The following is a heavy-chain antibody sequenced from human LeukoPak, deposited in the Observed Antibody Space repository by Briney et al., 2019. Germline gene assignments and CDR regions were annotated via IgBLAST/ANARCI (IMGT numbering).Heavy chain of an antibody. CDR2: ISSRSSYI. J-gene: IGHJ3*02. V-gene: IGHV3-21*01. CDR3: ARGKNYYDSSGYGDAFDI. Sequence: GGSLRLSCAASGFTFSSYSMNWVRQAPGKGLEWVSAISSRSSYIYYADSVKGRFTISRDNAKNSLYLQMNSLRAEDTAVYYCARGKNYYDSSGYGDAFDIWGQGTMVTVSS. CDR1: GFTFSSYS. D-gene: IGHD3-22*01.